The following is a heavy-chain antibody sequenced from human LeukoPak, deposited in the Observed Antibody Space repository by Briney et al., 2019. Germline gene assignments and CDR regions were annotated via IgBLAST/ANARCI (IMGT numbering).Heavy chain of an antibody. V-gene: IGHV3-23*01. J-gene: IGHJ4*02. Sequence: PGGSLRLSCAASGFTFRSYVMSWVRQAPGKGLEWVLAISGSGTSTYYADSVKGRFTISRDNPKNTLYLQMNSLRAEDTAVYYCEGTYYYDSSDDYWGQGTLVTVSS. CDR1: GFTFRSYV. D-gene: IGHD3-22*01. CDR3: EGTYYYDSSDDY. CDR2: ISGSGTST.